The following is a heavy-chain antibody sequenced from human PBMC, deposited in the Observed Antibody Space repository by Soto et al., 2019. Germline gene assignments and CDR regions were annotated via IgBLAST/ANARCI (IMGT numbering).Heavy chain of an antibody. CDR3: ARYYYDSSGYSLWFFDL. Sequence: QVTLKESGPVLVKPTETLTLTCTVSGFSLSNGRMGVSWIRQPPGKALEWLAHIFSSVEKSYSTSLKSRLTISKDTSKSQVVLTMTDMDPVDTATYYCARYYYDSSGYSLWFFDLWGRGTLVTVSS. J-gene: IGHJ2*01. CDR2: IFSSVEK. CDR1: GFSLSNGRMG. V-gene: IGHV2-26*01. D-gene: IGHD3-22*01.